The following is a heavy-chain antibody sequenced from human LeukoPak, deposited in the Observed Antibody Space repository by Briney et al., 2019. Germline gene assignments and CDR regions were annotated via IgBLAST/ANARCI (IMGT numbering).Heavy chain of an antibody. CDR3: ARGRALLLWFGEGYYGMDV. CDR1: GGSTSSYY. V-gene: IGHV4-59*01. CDR2: IYYSGST. D-gene: IGHD3-10*01. Sequence: SETLSLTCTVSGGSTSSYYWSWIRQPPGKGLEWIGYIYYSGSTNYNPSLKSRVTISVDTSKNQFSLKLSSVTAADTAVYYCARGRALLLWFGEGYYGMDVWGQGTTVTVSS. J-gene: IGHJ6*02.